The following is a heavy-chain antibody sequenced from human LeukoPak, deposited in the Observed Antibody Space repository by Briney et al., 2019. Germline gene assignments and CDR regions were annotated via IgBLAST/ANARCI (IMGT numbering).Heavy chain of an antibody. CDR2: IRSDGSST. Sequence: PGGSLRLSCAASGFTFSSYWMHWVRQAPGKGPVWVARIRSDGSSTDYADSVKGRFTISRDNSKNTLYLQMNSLRAEDTAVYYCAKAGTYYYDSSGYYYVSPVDYWGQGTLVTVSS. CDR3: AKAGTYYYDSSGYYYVSPVDY. J-gene: IGHJ4*02. V-gene: IGHV3-74*01. CDR1: GFTFSSYW. D-gene: IGHD3-22*01.